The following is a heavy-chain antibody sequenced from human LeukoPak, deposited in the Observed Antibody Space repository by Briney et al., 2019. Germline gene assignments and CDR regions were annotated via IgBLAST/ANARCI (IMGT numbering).Heavy chain of an antibody. CDR2: IIPIFGTA. Sequence: SVKVSCKASGGTFSNYAISWVRQAPGQGLEWMGGIIPIFGTANYAQKFQGRVTITADEFTSTAYMELSSLKSEDTAVYYCAREDRSAWGHYFDYWGQGTLVTASS. J-gene: IGHJ4*02. CDR1: GGTFSNYA. V-gene: IGHV1-69*13. CDR3: AREDRSAWGHYFDY. D-gene: IGHD3-22*01.